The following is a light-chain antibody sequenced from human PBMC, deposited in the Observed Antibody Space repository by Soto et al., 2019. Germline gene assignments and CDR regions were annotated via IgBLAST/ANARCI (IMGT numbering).Light chain of an antibody. V-gene: IGLV2-14*01. CDR2: DVT. J-gene: IGLJ1*01. Sequence: QSALTQSASMSGSPGQSITISCTGSSSDIGGYNSVSWYQQHPGKARKLMIYDVTNRPSGVSHRFSGSKSGDTASLTISGLQDEDEADYYCCPRTSYTSRITLYLFGTGTKLTVL. CDR3: CPRTSYTSRITLYL. CDR1: SSDIGGYNS.